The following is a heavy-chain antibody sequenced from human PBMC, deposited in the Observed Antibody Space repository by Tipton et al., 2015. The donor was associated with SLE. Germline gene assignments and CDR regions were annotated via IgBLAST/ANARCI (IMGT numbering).Heavy chain of an antibody. CDR2: IYYSGST. Sequence: TLSLTCTVSGYSISSGYYWSWIRQPPGKGLEWIGYIYYSGSTNYNPSLKSRVTISVDTSKNQFSLKLSSVTAADTAVYYCAGEVGDDAFDIWGQGTMVTVSS. CDR1: GYSISSGYY. CDR3: AGEVGDDAFDI. D-gene: IGHD1-26*01. V-gene: IGHV4-38-2*02. J-gene: IGHJ3*02.